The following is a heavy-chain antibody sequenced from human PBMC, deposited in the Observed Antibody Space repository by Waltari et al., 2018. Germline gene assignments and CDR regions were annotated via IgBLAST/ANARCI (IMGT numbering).Heavy chain of an antibody. J-gene: IGHJ4*02. CDR3: ARDLRGPRTPYYFDY. CDR2: IYYSGST. V-gene: IGHV4-39*07. CDR1: GGSISSSSYY. Sequence: QLQLQESGPGLVKPSETLSLTCTVSGGSISSSSYYWGWIRQPPGKGLEWIGSIYYSGSTCYDPSRNSRVTIAGDAAKNQFSLKLSSVTAADTAVYYCARDLRGPRTPYYFDYWGQGTLVTVSS.